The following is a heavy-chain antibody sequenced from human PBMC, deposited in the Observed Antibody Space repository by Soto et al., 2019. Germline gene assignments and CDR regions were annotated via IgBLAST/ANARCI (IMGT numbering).Heavy chain of an antibody. Sequence: GASGKVSCKASGYTFSGFYMHWVRQAPGQGLEWMGWINPNSGGTKSAEKFQGRVTMTRDTSISTAYMELSRLTSDDTAVYYCASAAVTGTAGLDFCGQGTQVTVSS. CDR3: ASAAVTGTAGLDF. D-gene: IGHD6-19*01. J-gene: IGHJ4*02. V-gene: IGHV1-2*02. CDR1: GYTFSGFY. CDR2: INPNSGGT.